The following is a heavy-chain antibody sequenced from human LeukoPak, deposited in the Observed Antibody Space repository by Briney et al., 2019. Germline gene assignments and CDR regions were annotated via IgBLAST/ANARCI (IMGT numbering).Heavy chain of an antibody. CDR1: VFTFSLYW. Sequence: GGSLRLSCAASVFTFSLYWMHWVRQGPGKGLMWVSRLNEDGSTADYADSVKGRFTMSRDNAKGKVFLEMRGLTVEDTAIYFCVRERIYYSDLAYKERENFDPWGRGTLVTVSS. CDR2: LNEDGSTA. V-gene: IGHV3-74*01. J-gene: IGHJ5*02. CDR3: VRERIYYSDLAYKERENFDP. D-gene: IGHD1-26*01.